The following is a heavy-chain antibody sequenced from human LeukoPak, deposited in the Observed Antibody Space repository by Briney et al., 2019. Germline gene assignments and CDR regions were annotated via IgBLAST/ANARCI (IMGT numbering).Heavy chain of an antibody. Sequence: ASVKVSCKASGYTFTGDYIHWVRQAPGQGLEWMGSINPNNDGADYAQKFQDRVTMTRDTSISTAYMELSSLRSDDTAVYYCARSDIVVILPYYYYMDVWGRGTTVTVSS. CDR1: GYTFTGDY. CDR2: INPNNDGA. CDR3: ARSDIVVILPYYYYMDV. V-gene: IGHV1-2*02. D-gene: IGHD3-22*01. J-gene: IGHJ6*03.